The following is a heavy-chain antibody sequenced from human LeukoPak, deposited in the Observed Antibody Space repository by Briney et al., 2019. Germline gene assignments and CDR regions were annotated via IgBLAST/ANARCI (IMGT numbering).Heavy chain of an antibody. J-gene: IGHJ4*02. CDR1: GGSISSYY. D-gene: IGHD4-17*01. CDR3: ARTPRGGDYDY. CDR2: IYYSGST. Sequence: PSETLSLTCTVSGGSISSYYWGWIRQPPGKGLEWIGSIYYSGSTYYNPSLKSRVTISVDTSKNQFSLKLSSVTAADTAVYYCARTPRGGDYDYWGQGTLVTVSS. V-gene: IGHV4-39*01.